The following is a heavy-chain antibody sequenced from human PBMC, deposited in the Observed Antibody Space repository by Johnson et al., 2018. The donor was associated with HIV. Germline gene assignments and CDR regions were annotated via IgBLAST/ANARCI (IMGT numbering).Heavy chain of an antibody. CDR1: GFTFDDYG. CDR3: ARGRKDIAAVDGLDSDGFDM. D-gene: IGHD6-13*01. Sequence: VQLVESGGGLVQPGGSLRLSCVASGFTFDDYGMSWVRQAPGKGLEWVAGINWDGGNTDYADSVKGRFTISRDNAKNSLYLQMNSLRAEDTALYYCARGRKDIAAVDGLDSDGFDMLGQGSIVTGSS. V-gene: IGHV3-20*04. CDR2: INWDGGNT. J-gene: IGHJ3*02.